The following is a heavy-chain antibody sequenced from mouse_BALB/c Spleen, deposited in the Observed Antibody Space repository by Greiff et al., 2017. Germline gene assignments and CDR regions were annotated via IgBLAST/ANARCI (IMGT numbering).Heavy chain of an antibody. CDR3: ARPYYYGSSSLAY. J-gene: IGHJ3*01. Sequence: VQLQQSGAELARPGASVKLSCKASGYTFTSYWMQWVKQRPGQGLEWIGAIYPGDGDTRYTQKFKGKATLTADKSSSTAYMQLSSLASEDSAVYYCARPYYYGSSSLAYWGQGTLVTVSA. D-gene: IGHD1-1*01. V-gene: IGHV1-87*01. CDR2: IYPGDGDT. CDR1: GYTFTSYW.